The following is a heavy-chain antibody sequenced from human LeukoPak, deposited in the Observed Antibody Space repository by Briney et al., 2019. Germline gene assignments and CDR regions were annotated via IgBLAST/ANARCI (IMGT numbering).Heavy chain of an antibody. J-gene: IGHJ6*02. V-gene: IGHV4-59*02. CDR2: IYYSGST. Sequence: SETLSLTCTVSGGSVSSHYWSWIRQPPGKGLEWIGYIYYSGSTNYNPSLKSRVTISVDTSKNQFSLKLSSVTAADTAVYHCARDNWNYGSSMDVWGQGTTVTVSS. D-gene: IGHD1-7*01. CDR3: ARDNWNYGSSMDV. CDR1: GGSVSSHY.